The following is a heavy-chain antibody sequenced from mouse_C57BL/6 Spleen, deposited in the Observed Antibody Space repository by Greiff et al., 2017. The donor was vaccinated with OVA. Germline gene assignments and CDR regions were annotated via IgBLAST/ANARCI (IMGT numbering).Heavy chain of an antibody. V-gene: IGHV1-9*01. CDR1: GYSFTGYW. CDR2: ILPGSGST. Sequence: QVQLQQSGAELMKPGPSVKLSCTATGYSFTGYWLEWVKQRPGHGLEWIGEILPGSGSTNYNEKFKGKVTFTADTSSNTAYMHLSSLTTEEAAIYDRSRCDYSSYPAMDYWGQGTSVTVSS. D-gene: IGHD2-5*01. CDR3: SRCDYSSYPAMDY. J-gene: IGHJ4*01.